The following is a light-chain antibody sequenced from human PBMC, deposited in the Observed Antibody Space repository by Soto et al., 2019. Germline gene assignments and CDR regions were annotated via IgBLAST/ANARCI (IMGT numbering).Light chain of an antibody. CDR3: SSSAKSGSVV. V-gene: IGLV2-14*01. CDR1: SSDVGAYDY. Sequence: QSVLTQPASVSGSPGQSIAISCTGTSSDVGAYDYVSWYQQHPGEAPKVKIYDVSHRTSGVSDRFSGSKSGNTASLTISGLHAEDEADYYCSSSAKSGSVVFGGGTKLTVL. CDR2: DVS. J-gene: IGLJ2*01.